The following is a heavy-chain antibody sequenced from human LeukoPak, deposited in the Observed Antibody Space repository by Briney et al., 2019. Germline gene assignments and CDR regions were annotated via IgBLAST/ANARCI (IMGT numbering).Heavy chain of an antibody. CDR1: GYTFTGYY. CDR2: INPNSGGT. J-gene: IGHJ4*02. Sequence: GASVKVSCKASGYTFTGYYMHWVRQAPGQGLEWMGWINPNSGGTNYAQKFQGRVTMTRDPSISTAYMELSRLRSDDTAVYYCARDGVFSGYDSIHFDYWGQGTLVTVSS. V-gene: IGHV1-2*02. D-gene: IGHD5-12*01. CDR3: ARDGVFSGYDSIHFDY.